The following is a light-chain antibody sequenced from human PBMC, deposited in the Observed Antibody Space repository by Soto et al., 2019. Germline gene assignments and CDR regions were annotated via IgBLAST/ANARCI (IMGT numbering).Light chain of an antibody. V-gene: IGKV3-20*01. Sequence: EMVLTQSPGTLSLSPGERATLSCRASQSVSSSYLDWYQQKPGQAPRLLIYGASSRATGIPDRFSGSGSGTDFTLTISRLEPEDYAVYYCQQYGSSPYTFGQGTKLEI. CDR1: QSVSSSY. CDR2: GAS. CDR3: QQYGSSPYT. J-gene: IGKJ2*01.